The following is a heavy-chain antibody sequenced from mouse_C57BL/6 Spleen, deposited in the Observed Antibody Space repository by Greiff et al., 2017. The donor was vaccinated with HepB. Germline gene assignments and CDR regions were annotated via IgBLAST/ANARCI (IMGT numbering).Heavy chain of an antibody. CDR3: ARNLDGDY. CDR1: GYTFTDYY. Sequence: VQLQQSGAGLVRPGASVKLSCKASGYTFTDYYINWVKQRPGQGLEWVARIYPGSGNTYYNEKFKGKATLTAEKSSSTAHMQLSSLTSEDSDVYFCARNLDGDYWGQATTLTVSS. D-gene: IGHD1-2*01. V-gene: IGHV1-76*01. J-gene: IGHJ2*01. CDR2: IYPGSGNT.